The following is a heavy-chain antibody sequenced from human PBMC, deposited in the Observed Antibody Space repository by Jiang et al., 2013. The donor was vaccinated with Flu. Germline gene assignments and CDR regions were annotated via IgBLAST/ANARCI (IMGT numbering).Heavy chain of an antibody. CDR3: ARIRGTVDY. CDR2: IYWNDDK. J-gene: IGHJ4*02. Sequence: KPTQTLTLTRTFSGFSLSTSGVGVGWIRQPPGKALEWLALIYWNDDKRYSPSLKSRLTITKGTSKNQVVLTMTNMDPVDTATYYCARIRGTVDYWGQGTLVTVSS. V-gene: IGHV2-5*01. CDR1: GFSLSTSGVG. D-gene: IGHD3-16*01.